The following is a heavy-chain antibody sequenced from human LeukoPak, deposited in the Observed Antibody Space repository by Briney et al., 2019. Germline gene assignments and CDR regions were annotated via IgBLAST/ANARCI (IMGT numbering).Heavy chain of an antibody. CDR3: ARGGYSSSWFPRTDDY. J-gene: IGHJ4*02. CDR1: GFTFSSYS. CDR2: ISSSSSSYI. V-gene: IGHV3-21*01. D-gene: IGHD6-13*01. Sequence: GGSLRLSCAASGFTFSSYSMNWVRQAPGKGLEWVSSISSSSSSYIYYADSVKGRFTISRDNAKNSLYLQMNSLRAEDTAVYYCARGGYSSSWFPRTDDYWGQGTLVTVSS.